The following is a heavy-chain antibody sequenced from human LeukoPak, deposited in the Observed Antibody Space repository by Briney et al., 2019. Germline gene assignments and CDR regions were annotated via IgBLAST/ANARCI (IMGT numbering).Heavy chain of an antibody. D-gene: IGHD2-2*01. CDR3: ARGYCSSTSCSHSLIAFDI. CDR2: ISYDGSNK. Sequence: PGGSLRLSCAASGFTFSSYGMHWVRQAPGKGLEWVAVISYDGSNKYYADSVKGRFTISRDNSKNTLYLQMNSLRAEDTAVYYCARGYCSSTSCSHSLIAFDIWGQGTMVTVSS. CDR1: GFTFSSYG. V-gene: IGHV3-30*03. J-gene: IGHJ3*02.